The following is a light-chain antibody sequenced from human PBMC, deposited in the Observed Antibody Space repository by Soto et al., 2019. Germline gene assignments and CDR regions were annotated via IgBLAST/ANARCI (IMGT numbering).Light chain of an antibody. V-gene: IGKV1-17*01. Sequence: DLQMTQSPSSLSASVGDRVTLTCRASQVIGNNLGWYQQKPGKAPKRLIFAAYTLEGGVPSRFSGSGSATEFTLTISRLQPEDFATYYCLQHHTYPFTFGQGTKLEI. CDR2: AAY. CDR1: QVIGNN. CDR3: LQHHTYPFT. J-gene: IGKJ2*01.